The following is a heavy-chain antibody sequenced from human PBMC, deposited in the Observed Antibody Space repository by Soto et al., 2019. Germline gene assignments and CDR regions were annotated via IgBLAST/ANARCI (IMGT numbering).Heavy chain of an antibody. J-gene: IGHJ4*02. D-gene: IGHD6-6*01. CDR1: GYTFTSYG. Sequence: QVHLVQSGAEVKKPGASVKVSCTASGYTFTSYGITWVRQAPGQGLEWMGWISAHNGNTDYAQKLQGRVIVTRDTSTSTAYMELRSLISDDTAVYYCARGRDGDYWGQGALVTVSS. CDR3: ARGRDGDY. CDR2: ISAHNGNT. V-gene: IGHV1-18*01.